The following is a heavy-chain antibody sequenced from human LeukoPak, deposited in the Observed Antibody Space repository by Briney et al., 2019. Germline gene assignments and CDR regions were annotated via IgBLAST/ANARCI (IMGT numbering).Heavy chain of an antibody. CDR3: ARDVVVTGYRMLDY. CDR1: GFTFDSFG. D-gene: IGHD3-9*01. V-gene: IGHV3-33*01. CDR2: IYYGGTYK. Sequence: GGSLRLSCAASGFTFDSFGMHWVRQAPGKGLEWVAVIYYGGTYKYYGDSVGGRFTISRDDSKNTVYLQMDSLRAEDTAVYFCARDVVVTGYRMLDYWGQGTLVTVSS. J-gene: IGHJ4*02.